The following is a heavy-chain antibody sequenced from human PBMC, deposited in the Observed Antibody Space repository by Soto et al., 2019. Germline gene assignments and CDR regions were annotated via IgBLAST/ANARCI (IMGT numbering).Heavy chain of an antibody. V-gene: IGHV3-74*01. J-gene: IGHJ6*02. CDR2: INSDGSST. CDR3: ARGGSDMRYYYGTDV. CDR1: GFTFSSYW. D-gene: IGHD1-26*01. Sequence: PGGSLRLSCAASGFTFSSYWMHWVRQAPGKGLVWVSRINSDGSSTSYADSVKGRFTISRDNAKNTLYLQMNSLRVEDTAVYHCARGGSDMRYYYGTDVWGQGTTVTVSS.